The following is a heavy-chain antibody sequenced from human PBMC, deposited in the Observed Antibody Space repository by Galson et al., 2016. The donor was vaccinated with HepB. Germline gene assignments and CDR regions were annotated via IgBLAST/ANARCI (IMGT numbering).Heavy chain of an antibody. CDR2: IYPGGDT. V-gene: IGHV3-53*01. CDR1: GFTVNTDY. CDR3: SKDPFQSWGS. D-gene: IGHD3-16*01. Sequence: SLRLSCAAPGFTVNTDYKSIVRQAPGKGLEWLSVIYPGGDTYYTDSVRGRFIVSTDAAKKTLFFQMNSLRAEDTAVYYCSKDPFQSWGSWGLGTLVTVSS. J-gene: IGHJ5*02.